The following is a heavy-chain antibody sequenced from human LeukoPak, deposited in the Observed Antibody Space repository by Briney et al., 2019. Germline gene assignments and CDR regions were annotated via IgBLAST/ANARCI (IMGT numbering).Heavy chain of an antibody. CDR1: GYTFTSYG. D-gene: IGHD3-10*01. CDR2: ISAYNGKT. V-gene: IGHV1-18*01. CDR3: ARVPIPEVLWFGEEQGGYYYYYMDV. J-gene: IGHJ6*03. Sequence: ASVKVSCKASGYTFTSYGISWVRQAPGQGLEWMGWISAYNGKTNYAQKLQGRVTMTTDTSTSTAYMELRSLRSDDTAMYYCARVPIPEVLWFGEEQGGYYYYYMDVWGKGTTVTISS.